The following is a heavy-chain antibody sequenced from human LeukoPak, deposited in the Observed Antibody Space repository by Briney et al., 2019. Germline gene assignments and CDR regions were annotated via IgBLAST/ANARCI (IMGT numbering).Heavy chain of an antibody. J-gene: IGHJ5*02. CDR2: INHSGST. CDR1: GGSFSGYY. CDR3: ARLSLRRYSSSWYPRKNWFDP. D-gene: IGHD6-13*01. Sequence: PSETLSLTCAVYGGSFSGYYWSWICQPPGKGLEWIGEINHSGSTNYNPSLKSRVTISVDTSKNQFSLKLSSVTAADTAVYYCARLSLRRYSSSWYPRKNWFDPWGQGTLVTVSS. V-gene: IGHV4-34*01.